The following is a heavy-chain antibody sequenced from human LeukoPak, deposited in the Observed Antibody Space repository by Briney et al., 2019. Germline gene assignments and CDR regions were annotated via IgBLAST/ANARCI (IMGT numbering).Heavy chain of an antibody. CDR3: ARDRGISSGYFDY. D-gene: IGHD3-22*01. V-gene: IGHV3-30*01. CDR2: ISSDGSNK. Sequence: GGSLRLSCAAYGFTFSSYAMHWVPPAPGKGLEWVAVISSDGSNKYYADSVRGRFTISRDNSKNTLYLQMNSLRAEDTAVYYCARDRGISSGYFDYWGQGTLVSVSS. CDR1: GFTFSSYA. J-gene: IGHJ4*02.